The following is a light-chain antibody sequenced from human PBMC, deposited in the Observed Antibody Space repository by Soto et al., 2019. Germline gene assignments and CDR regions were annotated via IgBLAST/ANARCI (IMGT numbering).Light chain of an antibody. CDR1: QSISSY. J-gene: IGKJ3*01. CDR3: QQSYSTPNT. Sequence: DIQMTQSPSSLSASVGDRVTITCRASQSISSYLNWYQQKPWKAPKLLIYAASSLQSGVPSRFSGSGSGTDFTLTISSLQPEDVATYYCQQSYSTPNTFGPGTKVYIK. CDR2: AAS. V-gene: IGKV1-39*01.